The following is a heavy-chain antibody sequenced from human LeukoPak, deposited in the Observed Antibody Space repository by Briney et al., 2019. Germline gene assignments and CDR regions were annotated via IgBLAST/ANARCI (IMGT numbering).Heavy chain of an antibody. D-gene: IGHD3-10*01. J-gene: IGHJ4*02. Sequence: SETLSLTCTVSGGSISSYYWSWIRQPPGKGLEWIGYIYYSGSTNYNPSLKSRVTISVDTSKNQFSLKLSSVTAADTAVYYCARVPVIWVHFDYWGQGTLVTVSS. CDR1: GGSISSYY. CDR2: IYYSGST. CDR3: ARVPVIWVHFDY. V-gene: IGHV4-59*01.